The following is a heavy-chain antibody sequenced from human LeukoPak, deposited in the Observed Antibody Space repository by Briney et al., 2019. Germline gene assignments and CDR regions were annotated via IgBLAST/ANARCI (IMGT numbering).Heavy chain of an antibody. J-gene: IGHJ3*02. CDR2: IYYSGST. D-gene: IGHD1-26*01. Sequence: PSETLSLTCTVSGGSISSYYWSWIRQPPGKGLEWIGYIYYSGSTNYNPSLKSRVTISVDTSKNQFSLKLSSVTAADTSVYYCAGRYSGSGGAFDIWHQGTMVTVSS. V-gene: IGHV4-59*01. CDR1: GGSISSYY. CDR3: AGRYSGSGGAFDI.